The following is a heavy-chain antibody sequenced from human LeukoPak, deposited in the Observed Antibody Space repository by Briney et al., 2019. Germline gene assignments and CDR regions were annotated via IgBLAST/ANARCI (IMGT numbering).Heavy chain of an antibody. Sequence: GGSLRLSCAASGFTVSSNYMSWVRQAPGKGLEWVSAIYTGGSTYYAGSVKGRFTISRDNSKNTLYLQMNSLRAEDTAVYYCAKPYPVPATFDYWGQGTLVTVSS. CDR2: IYTGGST. J-gene: IGHJ4*02. CDR3: AKPYPVPATFDY. V-gene: IGHV3-66*04. CDR1: GFTVSSNY. D-gene: IGHD5-24*01.